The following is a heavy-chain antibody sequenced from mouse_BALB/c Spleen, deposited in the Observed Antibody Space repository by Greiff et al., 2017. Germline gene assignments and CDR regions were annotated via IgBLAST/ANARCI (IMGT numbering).Heavy chain of an antibody. V-gene: IGHV5-4*02. D-gene: IGHD4-1*01. CDR1: GFTFSDYY. CDR3: ARDLGRGAWFAY. CDR2: ISDGGSYT. Sequence: EVMLVESGGGLVKPGGSLKLSCAASGFTFSDYYMYWVRQTPEKRLEWVATISDGGSYTCYPDSVKGRFTISRDNAKNNLYLQMSSLKSEDTAMYYCARDLGRGAWFAYWGQGTLVTVSA. J-gene: IGHJ3*01.